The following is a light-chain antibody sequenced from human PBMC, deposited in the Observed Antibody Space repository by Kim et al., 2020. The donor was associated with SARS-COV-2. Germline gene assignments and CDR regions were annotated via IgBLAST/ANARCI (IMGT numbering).Light chain of an antibody. CDR1: KLGDRY. CDR2: QDD. J-gene: IGLJ2*01. CDR3: QAWDSGTVV. V-gene: IGLV3-1*01. Sequence: VSPGQTASITCSGDKLGDRYASWYQQKPGQSPVLVIYQDDKRPSGIPERFSGSNSGSPATLTISGTQAMDEADYYCQAWDSGTVVFGGGTQLTVL.